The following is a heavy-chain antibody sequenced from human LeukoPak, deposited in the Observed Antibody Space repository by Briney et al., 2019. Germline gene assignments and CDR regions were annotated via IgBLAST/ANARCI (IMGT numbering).Heavy chain of an antibody. J-gene: IGHJ4*02. CDR3: AKHPLRGQDYFDY. V-gene: IGHV3-30*02. Sequence: GGSLRLSCAASGFTFSSYGMHWVRQAPGKGLEWVAFIRYDGTNKYYADSVRGRFTISRDNSKNTLYLQMNSLRAEDTALYYCAKHPLRGQDYFDYWGQGTLVTVSS. CDR1: GFTFSSYG. CDR2: IRYDGTNK. D-gene: IGHD2-15*01.